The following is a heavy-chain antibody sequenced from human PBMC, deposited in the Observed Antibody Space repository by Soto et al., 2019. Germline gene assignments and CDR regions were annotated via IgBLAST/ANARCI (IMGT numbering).Heavy chain of an antibody. Sequence: QVQLVQSGAEVKKPVSSVKVSCKTSGGTFRSYAITWVRQAPGQGLEWMGGIIPIFGTTNYAQKFQGRVTITADESTSTVYMELSSLTSEDTAVYYCARERGDYDSTAYYLHLSVDYWGQGTLVTVSS. J-gene: IGHJ4*02. CDR1: GGTFRSYA. D-gene: IGHD3-22*01. CDR3: ARERGDYDSTAYYLHLSVDY. CDR2: IIPIFGTT. V-gene: IGHV1-69*01.